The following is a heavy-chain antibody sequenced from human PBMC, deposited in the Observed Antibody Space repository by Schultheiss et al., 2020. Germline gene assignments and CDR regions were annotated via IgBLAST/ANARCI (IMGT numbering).Heavy chain of an antibody. CDR2: ISGSGGST. CDR3: AKVATRTTVTSSYYFDY. D-gene: IGHD4-17*01. CDR1: GFTFSSYA. Sequence: GGSLRLSCAASGFTFSSYAMSWVRQAPGKGLEWVSAISGSGGSTYYADSVKGRFTISRDNSKNTLYLQMNSLRAEDTALYYCAKVATRTTVTSSYYFDYWGQGTLVTVSS. V-gene: IGHV3-23*01. J-gene: IGHJ4*02.